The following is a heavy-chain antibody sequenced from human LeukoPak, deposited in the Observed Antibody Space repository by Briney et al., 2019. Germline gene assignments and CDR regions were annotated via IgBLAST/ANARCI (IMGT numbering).Heavy chain of an antibody. Sequence: PGGSLRLSCAASRFTFNTYWMSWVRQAPGKGLEWVGRIKSKKSGETKDYAAPVKGRFTISRDDSKNTLYLQMNSLETEDTAVYYCTTDAPYYYDSSGYMDDYWGQGTLVTVSS. D-gene: IGHD3-22*01. CDR3: TTDAPYYYDSSGYMDDY. CDR2: IKSKKSGETK. V-gene: IGHV3-15*01. J-gene: IGHJ4*02. CDR1: RFTFNTYW.